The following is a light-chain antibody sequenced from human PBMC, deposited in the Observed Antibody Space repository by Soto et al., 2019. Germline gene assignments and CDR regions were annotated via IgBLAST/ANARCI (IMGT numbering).Light chain of an antibody. CDR1: QIVGGDT. CDR2: GAS. CDR3: QQYHWAPDT. Sequence: EIVLTQSPGTLSLSPGERATLSCRASQIVGGDTLAWFQQRPGQAPRLVIYGASNRAAGIPDRFSGSGSGTDFPLTVSRLEPEDFAMYYCQQYHWAPDTFGQGRRLEMK. J-gene: IGKJ5*01. V-gene: IGKV3-20*01.